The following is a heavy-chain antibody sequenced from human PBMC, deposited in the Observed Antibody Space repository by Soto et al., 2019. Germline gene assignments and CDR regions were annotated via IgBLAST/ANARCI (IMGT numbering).Heavy chain of an antibody. D-gene: IGHD3-9*01. Sequence: GASVKVACKASGYTFTGYYMHWVRQAPGQGLEWMGWINPNSGGTNYAQKFQGWVTMTRDTSISTAYMELSRLRSADTALYYWARKHRVITIFCLVLWGQGPLVTVSS. CDR2: INPNSGGT. J-gene: IGHJ4*02. V-gene: IGHV1-2*04. CDR1: GYTFTGYY. CDR3: ARKHRVITIFCLVL.